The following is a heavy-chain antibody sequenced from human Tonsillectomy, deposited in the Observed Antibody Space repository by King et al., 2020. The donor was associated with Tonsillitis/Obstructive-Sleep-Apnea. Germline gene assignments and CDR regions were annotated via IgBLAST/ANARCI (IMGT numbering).Heavy chain of an antibody. J-gene: IGHJ6*03. V-gene: IGHV4-61*01. CDR1: GGSVSSGSYY. Sequence: QVQLQESGPGLVKPSETLSLTCTVSGGSVSSGSYYWSWIRQPPGKGLEWIGYIYYSGSTNYNPSLKSRVTISVDTSKNQFSLKLSSVTAADTDVYYCARVPRAPLVATMGGELYHMDVWGKGTTVTVSS. CDR2: IYYSGST. D-gene: IGHD5-12*01. CDR3: ARVPRAPLVATMGGELYHMDV.